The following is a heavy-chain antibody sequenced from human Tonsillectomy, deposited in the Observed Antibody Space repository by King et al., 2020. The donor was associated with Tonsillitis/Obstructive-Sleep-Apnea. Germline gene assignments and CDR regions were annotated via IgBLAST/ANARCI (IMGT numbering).Heavy chain of an antibody. CDR2: TWHDGSNK. D-gene: IGHD3-3*01. V-gene: IGHV3-33*01. Sequence: QVQLVQSGGGVVQPGRSLRLSCAASGFTFSNYGMHWVRQAPGKGLEWVAFTWHDGSNKYYAESVKGRFTISRDNSKNTLYLQMNSLRAEDTAVYYCARKTDFHFGAFDIWGQGTMVTVSS. J-gene: IGHJ3*02. CDR1: GFTFSNYG. CDR3: ARKTDFHFGAFDI.